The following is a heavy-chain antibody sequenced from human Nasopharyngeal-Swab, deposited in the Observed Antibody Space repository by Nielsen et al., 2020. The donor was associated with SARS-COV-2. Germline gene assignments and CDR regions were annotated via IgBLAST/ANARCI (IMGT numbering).Heavy chain of an antibody. Sequence: GESLKISCAASGFTFSSYEMNWVRQAPGKGREWVSYISSSGSTIYYADSVKGRFTISRDNAKNSLYLQMNSLRAEDTAVYYCARGYRGGRITMLADAFDIWCQGTMVTVSS. CDR1: GFTFSSYE. CDR3: ARGYRGGRITMLADAFDI. J-gene: IGHJ3*02. CDR2: ISSSGSTI. V-gene: IGHV3-48*03. D-gene: IGHD3-10*02.